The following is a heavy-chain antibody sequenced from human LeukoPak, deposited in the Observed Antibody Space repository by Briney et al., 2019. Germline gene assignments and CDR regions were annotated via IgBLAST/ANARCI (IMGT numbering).Heavy chain of an antibody. CDR1: GGSLRGYY. Sequence: KPSETPSLTCTVSGGSLRGYYWSWIRQPPGEGLEWIGYIYYSGSTNYNPSLKSRVTISVDTSKNQFSLKLSSVTAADTAVYYCARRGYSAVTTPFDYWGQGTLVTVSS. D-gene: IGHD4-11*01. J-gene: IGHJ4*02. CDR2: IYYSGST. CDR3: ARRGYSAVTTPFDY. V-gene: IGHV4-59*08.